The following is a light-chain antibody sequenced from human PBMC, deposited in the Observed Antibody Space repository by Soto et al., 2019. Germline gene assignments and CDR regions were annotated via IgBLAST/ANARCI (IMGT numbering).Light chain of an antibody. CDR1: QDISNY. CDR2: DAS. V-gene: IGKV1-33*01. Sequence: DIQMTQSPSSLSASVGDRVTITYQASQDISNYLNWYQQKPGKAPKLLIYDASNLETGVQSRFSGSGSGTDFTFTISSLQPEDIATYYCQQYDNLPRTFGQGTKLEIK. J-gene: IGKJ2*01. CDR3: QQYDNLPRT.